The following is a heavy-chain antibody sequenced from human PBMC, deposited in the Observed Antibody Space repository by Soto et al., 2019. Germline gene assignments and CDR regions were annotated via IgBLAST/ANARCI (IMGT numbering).Heavy chain of an antibody. CDR2: ISSSSSYI. J-gene: IGHJ6*02. D-gene: IGHD3-16*01. CDR3: ARWGPLDYYDGMDV. CDR1: GFTFSSYS. V-gene: IGHV3-21*01. Sequence: EVQLVESGGGLVKPGGSLRLSCAASGFTFSSYSMNWVRQAPGKGLEWVSSISSSSSYIYYADSVKGRFTISRDNAKNSLYLQMNSLRAEDTAVYYCARWGPLDYYDGMDVWGQGTTVTVSS.